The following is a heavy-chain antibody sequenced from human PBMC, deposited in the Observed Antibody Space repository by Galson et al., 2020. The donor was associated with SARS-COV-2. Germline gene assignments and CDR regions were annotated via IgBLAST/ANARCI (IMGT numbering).Heavy chain of an antibody. CDR1: GFTFSNYG. CDR3: ARGIYCSGTSCYSYFQH. J-gene: IGHJ1*01. D-gene: IGHD2-2*01. V-gene: IGHV3-33*01. Sequence: GGSLRLSCAASGFTFSNYGMHWVRQTPGKGLEWGAVIWYDGSNKFYADSVRGRFTISRDNSKNTLDLEMSSLRVEDTAMYYCARGIYCSGTSCYSYFQHWGQGTLVTVSS. CDR2: IWYDGSNK.